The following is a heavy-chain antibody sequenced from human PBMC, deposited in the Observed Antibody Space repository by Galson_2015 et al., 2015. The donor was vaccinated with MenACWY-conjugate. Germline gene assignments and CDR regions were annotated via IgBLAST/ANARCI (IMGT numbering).Heavy chain of an antibody. CDR3: TPDYFGQYSFDS. D-gene: IGHD2/OR15-2a*01. Sequence: SLRLSCAASGFTFSNAWMTWVRQAPGKGLEWVGRIKSKTHSGTPDYAAPVNGRFTISRDDSRNTVYLEMNGLKAEDTGLYYCTPDYFGQYSFDSWGQGTPVTVSS. J-gene: IGHJ4*02. CDR1: GFTFSNAW. CDR2: IKSKTHSGTP. V-gene: IGHV3-15*01.